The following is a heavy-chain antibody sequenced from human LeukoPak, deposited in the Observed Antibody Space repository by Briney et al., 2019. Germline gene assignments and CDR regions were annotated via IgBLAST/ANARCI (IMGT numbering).Heavy chain of an antibody. J-gene: IGHJ4*02. Sequence: GGSLRLSCAASGFTFSSYAMHWVRQAPGKGLEWVAVISYDGSNKHYADSVKGRFTISRDNSKNTLYLQMNSLRAEDTAVYYCARDAIGTGDAEMATITGFDYWGQGTLVTVSS. CDR3: ARDAIGTGDAEMATITGFDY. CDR2: ISYDGSNK. V-gene: IGHV3-30-3*01. CDR1: GFTFSSYA. D-gene: IGHD5-24*01.